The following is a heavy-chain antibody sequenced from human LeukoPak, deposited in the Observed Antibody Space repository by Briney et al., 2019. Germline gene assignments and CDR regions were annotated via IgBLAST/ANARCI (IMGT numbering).Heavy chain of an antibody. CDR2: ISGSGGTT. CDR1: RFTFSSYA. Sequence: GGSLKISCAASRFTFSSYAMSGVRQAQGKGREGVSAISGSGGTTYNAASVKGRFTISRDNSKNTLYLPLNSLRAEDTAVYYCAKGAGNFDWSYHDYWGQGTLVTVSS. V-gene: IGHV3-23*01. J-gene: IGHJ4*02. CDR3: AKGAGNFDWSYHDY. D-gene: IGHD3-9*01.